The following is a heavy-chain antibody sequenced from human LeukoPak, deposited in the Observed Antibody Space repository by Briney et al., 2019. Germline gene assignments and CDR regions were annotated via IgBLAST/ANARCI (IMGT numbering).Heavy chain of an antibody. CDR2: IIPIFGTA. Sequence: SVKLSSKASGGTFSSYAISWVRQAPGQGLEWMGGIIPIFGTANYAQKFQGRVTITTDESTSTAYMELSSLRSEDTAVYYCARGLPREAPPVVGATRTYYYYYMDVWGKGTTVTVSS. J-gene: IGHJ6*03. CDR3: ARGLPREAPPVVGATRTYYYYYMDV. CDR1: GGTFSSYA. D-gene: IGHD1-26*01. V-gene: IGHV1-69*05.